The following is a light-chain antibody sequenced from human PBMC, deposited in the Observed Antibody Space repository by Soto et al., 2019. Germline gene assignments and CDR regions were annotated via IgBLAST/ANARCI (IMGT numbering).Light chain of an antibody. J-gene: IGLJ1*01. Sequence: QSVLTQPPSVSAAPGQKVTISCSGSSSNIGGNSVSWYQQLPGTAPKLLIYDDNKRPSGIPDRSSGSKSGTSATLGITGFQTGDEADYYCGSWDSSLSAHVFGTGTKVTVL. CDR1: SSNIGGNS. V-gene: IGLV1-51*01. CDR3: GSWDSSLSAHV. CDR2: DDN.